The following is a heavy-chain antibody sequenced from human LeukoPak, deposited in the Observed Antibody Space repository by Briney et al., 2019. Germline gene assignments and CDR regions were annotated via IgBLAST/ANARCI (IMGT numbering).Heavy chain of an antibody. V-gene: IGHV1-18*01. CDR3: ARQFRYFDWLMDPYNWFDP. CDR2: ISAYNGNT. J-gene: IGHJ5*02. D-gene: IGHD3-9*01. CDR1: GYSFNSQG. Sequence: EASVKVSCKASGYSFNSQGMNWVRQAPGQGLEWMGWISAYNGNTNYAQKLQGRVTMTTDTSTSTAYMELRSLRSDDTAVYYCARQFRYFDWLMDPYNWFDPWGQGTLVTVSS.